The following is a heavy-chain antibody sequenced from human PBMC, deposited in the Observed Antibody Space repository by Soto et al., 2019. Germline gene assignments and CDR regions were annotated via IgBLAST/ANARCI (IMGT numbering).Heavy chain of an antibody. V-gene: IGHV5-51*01. D-gene: IGHD3-22*01. J-gene: IGHJ4*02. Sequence: GESLKSSCAASGYTFTTSWIGWVRQMPGKVLELMGIIYPDDSSTKYSTSFQGQVTISADKSISTAFLQWRSLKASDTDMYYLARRGDYFNGTYYYYDSDYWGQGTLVTVSS. CDR1: GYTFTTSW. CDR2: IYPDDSST. CDR3: ARRGDYFNGTYYYYDSDY.